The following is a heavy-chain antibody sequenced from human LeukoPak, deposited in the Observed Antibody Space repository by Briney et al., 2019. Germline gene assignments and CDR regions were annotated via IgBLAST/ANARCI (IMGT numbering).Heavy chain of an antibody. CDR1: GGTFSSYA. D-gene: IGHD2-15*01. Sequence: GASVKVSCKASGGTFSSYAISGVREAPGQGLEWMGGIIPIFGTANYAQKFQGRVTITTDESTSTANMELISLRSEDTAVYYCASQVGCSGGSCYSYSSGWEWKYWGQGTLLTVSS. J-gene: IGHJ4*02. CDR3: ASQVGCSGGSCYSYSSGWEWKY. V-gene: IGHV1-69*05. CDR2: IIPIFGTA.